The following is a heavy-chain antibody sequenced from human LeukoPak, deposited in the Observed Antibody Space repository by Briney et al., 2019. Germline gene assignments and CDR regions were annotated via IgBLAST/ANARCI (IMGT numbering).Heavy chain of an antibody. V-gene: IGHV1-69*05. CDR3: ARGTTGTTWWFDP. J-gene: IGHJ5*02. Sequence: VASVKVSCKASGGTFSSYAISWVRQAPGQGLEWMGGIIPIFGTANYAQKFQGRVTITTDESTSTAYMELSSLRSEDTAGYYCARGTTGTTWWFDPWGQGTLVTVSS. CDR1: GGTFSSYA. CDR2: IIPIFGTA. D-gene: IGHD1-1*01.